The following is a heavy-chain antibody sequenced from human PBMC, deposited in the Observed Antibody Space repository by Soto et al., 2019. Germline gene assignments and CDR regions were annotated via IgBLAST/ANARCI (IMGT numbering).Heavy chain of an antibody. D-gene: IGHD6-13*01. J-gene: IGHJ4*02. CDR3: ASRPPDSSSWYPFDY. V-gene: IGHV1-69*13. Sequence: GAAVKVSCKASGGTFSSYAISWVRQAPGQGLEWMGGIIPIFGTANYAQKFQGRVTITADESTSTAYMELSSLRSEDTAVYYCASRPPDSSSWYPFDYWGQGTLVTVSS. CDR1: GGTFSSYA. CDR2: IIPIFGTA.